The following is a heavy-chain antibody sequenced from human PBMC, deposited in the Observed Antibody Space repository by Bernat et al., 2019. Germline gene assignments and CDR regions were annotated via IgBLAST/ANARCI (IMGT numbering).Heavy chain of an antibody. CDR2: IRSKVNSYAT. Sequence: EVQLVESGGGLVQPGGSLKLSCAASGFTFSGSAMHWVRQASGKGLEWVGRIRSKVNSYATAFAASVKGSFTISRDDSKNTAYLQMNSLKTEDTAVYYCTGSVVVTAERYSGAFDIWGQGTMVTVSS. D-gene: IGHD2-21*02. CDR1: GFTFSGSA. V-gene: IGHV3-73*02. CDR3: TGSVVVTAERYSGAFDI. J-gene: IGHJ3*02.